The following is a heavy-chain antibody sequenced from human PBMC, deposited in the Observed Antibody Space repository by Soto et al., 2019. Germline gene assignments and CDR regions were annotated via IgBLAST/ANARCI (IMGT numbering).Heavy chain of an antibody. V-gene: IGHV1-2*02. D-gene: IGHD2-2*01. CDR1: GFTFSAYY. CDR3: ARSLLDEYSSSWRSAYYGMDV. Sequence: QVQLVQSGAEVKKPGASVKVSCKASGFTFSAYYIYWVRQAPGQGLEWIGWINPNSGGTNNAQKFQGRVTMKRDTSTRTVYMELSALISGDTAVYFCARSLLDEYSSSWRSAYYGMDVWGQGTTVTVSS. CDR2: INPNSGGT. J-gene: IGHJ6*02.